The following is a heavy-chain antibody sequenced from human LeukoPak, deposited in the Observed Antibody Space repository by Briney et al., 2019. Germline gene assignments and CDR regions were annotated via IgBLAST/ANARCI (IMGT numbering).Heavy chain of an antibody. CDR3: AKDSHYYGSGSYYKNWFDP. Sequence: GRSLRLSCAAFGFTFSSYGMHWVRQAPGKGLEWVAVISYDGSNKYYADSVKGRFTISRDNSKNTLYLQMNSLRAEDTAVYYCAKDSHYYGSGSYYKNWFDPWGQGTLVTVSS. V-gene: IGHV3-30*18. CDR2: ISYDGSNK. J-gene: IGHJ5*02. CDR1: GFTFSSYG. D-gene: IGHD3-10*01.